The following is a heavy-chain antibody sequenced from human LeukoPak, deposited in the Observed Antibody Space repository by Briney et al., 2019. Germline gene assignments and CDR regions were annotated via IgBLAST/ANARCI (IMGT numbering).Heavy chain of an antibody. V-gene: IGHV1-18*01. CDR1: GYTFTSYD. Sequence: ASVKVSCNASGYTFTSYDINWVRQATGQGLEWMGWISAYNGNTNYAQKLQGRVTMTTDTSTSTAYMELSSLRSEDTAVYYCARDYYGSGSLGSMDVWGQGTTVTVSS. CDR2: ISAYNGNT. J-gene: IGHJ6*02. CDR3: ARDYYGSGSLGSMDV. D-gene: IGHD3-10*01.